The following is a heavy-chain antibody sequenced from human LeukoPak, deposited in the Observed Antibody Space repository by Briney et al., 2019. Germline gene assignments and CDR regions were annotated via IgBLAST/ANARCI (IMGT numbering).Heavy chain of an antibody. D-gene: IGHD3-10*01. J-gene: IGHJ2*01. CDR2: IYTSGST. CDR1: GGSTSSGSYY. CDR3: ARPQARFGGYFGL. V-gene: IGHV4-61*02. Sequence: SQTLSLTCTVSGGSTSSGSYYWSWIRQPAGKGLEWIGRIYTSGSTNYNPSLKSRVTISVGTSKNQFSLKLSSVTAADTAVYYCARPQARFGGYFGLWGRGTLVTVSS.